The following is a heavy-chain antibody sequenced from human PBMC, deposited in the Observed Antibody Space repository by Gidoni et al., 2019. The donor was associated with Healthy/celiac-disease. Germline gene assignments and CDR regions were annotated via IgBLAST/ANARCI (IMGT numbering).Heavy chain of an antibody. D-gene: IGHD5-12*01. CDR1: GFTFSSYA. Sequence: QVQLVESGGGVVQPGRSRRLPCAASGFTFSSYAMHWVRQAPGKGLEWVAVISYDGSNKYYAVSVKGRFTISRDNSKNTLYLQMNSLRAEDTAVYYCARDRGYSGYDQFDYWGQGTLVTVSS. CDR3: ARDRGYSGYDQFDY. J-gene: IGHJ4*02. CDR2: ISYDGSNK. V-gene: IGHV3-30-3*01.